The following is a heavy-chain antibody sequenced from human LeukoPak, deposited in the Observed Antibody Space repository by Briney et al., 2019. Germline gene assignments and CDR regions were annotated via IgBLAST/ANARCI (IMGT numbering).Heavy chain of an antibody. CDR1: GYSFTSYW. V-gene: IGHV5-51*01. D-gene: IGHD2-2*01. CDR3: ARAPDCSSTSCYYMDV. Sequence: GESLKISCKGSGYSFTSYWIGWARQMPGKGLEWMGIIYPGDSDTRYSPSFQGQVTISADKSISTAYLQWSSLKASDTAMYYCARAPDCSSTSCYYMDVWGKGTTVTVSS. J-gene: IGHJ6*03. CDR2: IYPGDSDT.